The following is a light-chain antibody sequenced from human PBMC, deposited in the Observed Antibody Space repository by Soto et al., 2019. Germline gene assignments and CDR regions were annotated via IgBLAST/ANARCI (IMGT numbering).Light chain of an antibody. CDR1: QRVDRTY. V-gene: IGKV3-20*01. CDR3: QQYGSSPPMFT. J-gene: IGKJ2*01. Sequence: LTRSPGTLSLSPGERATPSCRAIQRVDRTYLAWYQQRLGQAPRLLIYGVSSRATGIPDRFSGSGSGTDFALTISRLEPEDFAVYFCQQYGSSPPMFTFGQGTKLEIK. CDR2: GVS.